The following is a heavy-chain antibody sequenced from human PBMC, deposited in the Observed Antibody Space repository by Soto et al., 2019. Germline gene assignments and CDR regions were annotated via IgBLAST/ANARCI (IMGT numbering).Heavy chain of an antibody. J-gene: IGHJ3*02. CDR1: GFSFTTYV. D-gene: IGHD1-26*01. CDR2: ISHDGSYK. V-gene: IGHV3-30*18. Sequence: GGSLRLSCAASGFSFTTYVMHWVRQAPGKGMEWVAVISHDGSYKYYGDAVKGRFTISRDTSKNAVYLEMNSLRPEDTAVYYCAKGLLAIVGTTLPRDAFNIWGQGTMVTVSS. CDR3: AKGLLAIVGTTLPRDAFNI.